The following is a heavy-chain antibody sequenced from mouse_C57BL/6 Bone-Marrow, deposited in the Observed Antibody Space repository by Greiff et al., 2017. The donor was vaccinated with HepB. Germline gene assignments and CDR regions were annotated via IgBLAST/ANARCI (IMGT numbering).Heavy chain of an antibody. CDR2: ISNGGGST. V-gene: IGHV5-12*01. Sequence: EVMLVESGGGLVQPGGSLKLSCAASGFTFSDYYMYWVRQTPEKRLEWVAYISNGGGSTYYPDTVKGRFTISRDNAKNTLYLQMSRLKSEDTAMYYCAVVATRYAMDYWGQGTSVTVSS. CDR1: GFTFSDYY. J-gene: IGHJ4*01. D-gene: IGHD1-1*01. CDR3: AVVATRYAMDY.